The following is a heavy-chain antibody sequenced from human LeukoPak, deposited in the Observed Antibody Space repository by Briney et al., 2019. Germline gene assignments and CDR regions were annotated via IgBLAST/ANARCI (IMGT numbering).Heavy chain of an antibody. Sequence: GSLRLSCAVSGFSIRSSWMSWVRQTPGKGLEWVADMNEDGSVTWYADSVKGRFTVSRDNAKNSVDLQMSSLRVEDTAVYYCARDPAWGAIDYWGQGTLVTVSS. CDR2: MNEDGSVT. V-gene: IGHV3-7*01. CDR1: GFSIRSSW. CDR3: ARDPAWGAIDY. J-gene: IGHJ4*02. D-gene: IGHD7-27*01.